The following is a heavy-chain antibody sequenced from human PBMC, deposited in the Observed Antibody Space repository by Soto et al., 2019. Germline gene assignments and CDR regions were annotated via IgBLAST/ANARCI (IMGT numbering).Heavy chain of an antibody. Sequence: QVQLVQSGAEVKKPGSSVKVSCKASGGTFSSYTISWVRQAPGQGLEWMGRIIPILGIANYAQKFQGRVTITADKSTSTAYMELSSLRSEDTAVYYCARATRVVVAAYDAFDIWGQGTMVTVSS. CDR1: GGTFSSYT. D-gene: IGHD2-2*01. CDR2: IIPILGIA. CDR3: ARATRVVVAAYDAFDI. V-gene: IGHV1-69*02. J-gene: IGHJ3*02.